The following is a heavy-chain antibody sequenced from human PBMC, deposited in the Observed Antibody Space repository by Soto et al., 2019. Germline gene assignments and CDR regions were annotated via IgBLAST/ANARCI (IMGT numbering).Heavy chain of an antibody. V-gene: IGHV4-31*03. J-gene: IGHJ5*02. CDR2: FYSSGSI. D-gene: IGHD6-19*01. CDR1: GYSITAGGYY. CDR3: ARMYSSGSGWFHP. Sequence: LQESGPGLVKPSQTLSLTCFVSGYSITAGGYYWSWIRHLPGKGLAWIGSFYSSGSIIYNPSLRSRVSISGDTSSNHFSMSLTSVTGADTGRYYCARMYSSGSGWFHPWGQGTLVTVSS.